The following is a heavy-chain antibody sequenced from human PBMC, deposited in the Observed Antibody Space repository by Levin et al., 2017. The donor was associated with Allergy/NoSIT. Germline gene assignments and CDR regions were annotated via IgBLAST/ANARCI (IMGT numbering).Heavy chain of an antibody. CDR2: IYYSGST. CDR1: GGSISSYY. Sequence: SETLSLTCTVSGGSISSYYWSWIRQPPGKGLEWIGYIYYSGSTNYNPSLKSRVTISVDTSKNQFSLKLSSVTAADTAVYYCARDGRNYGDYVHDAFDIWGQGTMVTVSS. CDR3: ARDGRNYGDYVHDAFDI. D-gene: IGHD4-17*01. V-gene: IGHV4-59*01. J-gene: IGHJ3*02.